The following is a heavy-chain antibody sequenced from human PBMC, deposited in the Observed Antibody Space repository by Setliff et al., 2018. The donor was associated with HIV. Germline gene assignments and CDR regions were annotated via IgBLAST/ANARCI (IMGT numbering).Heavy chain of an antibody. CDR3: ASAFTTNYFYFNY. V-gene: IGHV3-23*01. J-gene: IGHJ4*02. CDR1: GFTFSRYA. Sequence: PGGSLRLSCAASGFTFSRYAMTWVRQAPGKGLEWVSAISGSGIGSYYPDSVKGRFTISRGNSKNTLFLQMNSLRAEDTAVYYCASAFTTNYFYFNYWGQGTLVTVFS. D-gene: IGHD3-3*02. CDR2: ISGSGIGS.